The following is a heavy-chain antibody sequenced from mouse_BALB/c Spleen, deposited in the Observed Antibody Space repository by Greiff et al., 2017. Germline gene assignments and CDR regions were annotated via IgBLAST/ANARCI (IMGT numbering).Heavy chain of an antibody. CDR3: ARRSDYPGAMDY. CDR2: ISYSGST. J-gene: IGHJ4*01. V-gene: IGHV3-2*02. D-gene: IGHD2-4*01. CDR1: GYSITSDYA. Sequence: EVHLVESGPGLVKPSQSLSLTCTVTGYSITSDYAWNWIRQFPGNKLEWMGYISYSGSTSYNPSLKSRISITRDTSKNQFFLQLNSVTTEDTATYYCARRSDYPGAMDYLGQGTSVTVSS.